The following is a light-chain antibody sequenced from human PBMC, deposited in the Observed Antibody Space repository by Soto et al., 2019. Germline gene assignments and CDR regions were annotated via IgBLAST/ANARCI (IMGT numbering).Light chain of an antibody. Sequence: DIQMTQSPSTLSASVGDRVTITCRASQTISNLLAWYQQKPGKAPKLLIYKTSTLESGVPSRFSGSGSGTEFTLNISSLQPDDFATYYCQHYNSYSPFGGGTKVEIK. CDR1: QTISNL. CDR2: KTS. V-gene: IGKV1-5*03. J-gene: IGKJ4*02. CDR3: QHYNSYSP.